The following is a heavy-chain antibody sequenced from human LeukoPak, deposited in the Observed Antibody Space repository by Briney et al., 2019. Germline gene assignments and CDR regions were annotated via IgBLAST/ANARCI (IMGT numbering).Heavy chain of an antibody. CDR1: GYSFTSYW. CDR2: IYPGDYDT. Sequence: GEALQISCKGSGYSFTSYWIGWGRQMPGKGLEWMGIIYPGDYDTRYSPSFQGQVTISADKSISTAYLQWSSLKASDTAMYYCAGADSSGFDAFDIWGQGTMVTVSS. J-gene: IGHJ3*02. D-gene: IGHD6-19*01. V-gene: IGHV5-51*01. CDR3: AGADSSGFDAFDI.